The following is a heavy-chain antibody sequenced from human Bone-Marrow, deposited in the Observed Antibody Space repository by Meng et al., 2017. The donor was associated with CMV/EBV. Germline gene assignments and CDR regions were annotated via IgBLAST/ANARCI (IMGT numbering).Heavy chain of an antibody. V-gene: IGHV3-33*06. CDR1: GFTFSSYG. J-gene: IGHJ6*02. CDR2: IWYDGSNK. D-gene: IGHD5-18*01. CDR3: AKDLSGYSYGYYYGMDV. Sequence: GESLKISCAASGFTFSSYGMHWVRQAPGKGLEWVAVIWYDGSNKYYADSVKGRFTISRDNSKNTLYLQMNSLRAEDTAVYYCAKDLSGYSYGYYYGMDVWDQGTTVTVSS.